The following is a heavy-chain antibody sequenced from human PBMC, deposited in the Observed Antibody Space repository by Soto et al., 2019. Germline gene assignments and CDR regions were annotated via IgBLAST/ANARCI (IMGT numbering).Heavy chain of an antibody. CDR2: IYPGDSDT. CDR1: GYSFTSYW. CDR3: ARSDSKGGFWSGYYTNFDY. J-gene: IGHJ4*02. D-gene: IGHD3-3*01. Sequence: GESLKISCKGSGYSFTSYWIGWVRQMPGKGLEWMGIIYPGDSDTRYSPSFQGQVTISADKSISTAYLQWSSLKASDTAMYYCARSDSKGGFWSGYYTNFDYWGQGTLVTAS. V-gene: IGHV5-51*01.